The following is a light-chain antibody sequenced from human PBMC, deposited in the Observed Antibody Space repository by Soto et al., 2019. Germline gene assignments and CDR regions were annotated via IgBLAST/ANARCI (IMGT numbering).Light chain of an antibody. CDR1: QSISSY. V-gene: IGKV1-39*01. CDR3: QQANSFPLT. Sequence: DIQMTQSPSSLSASVGDRVTVTCRASQSISSYLNWYQQKPGKAPKLLIYAASSLQSGVPSRFSGSGSGTDFTLTISSLQPEDFETYYCQQANSFPLTFGAGTKVDIX. J-gene: IGKJ4*01. CDR2: AAS.